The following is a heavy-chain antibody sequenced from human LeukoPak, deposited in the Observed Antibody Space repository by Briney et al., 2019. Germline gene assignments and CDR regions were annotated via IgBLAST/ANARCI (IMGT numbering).Heavy chain of an antibody. CDR2: ISSSGSTI. CDR1: GFTYSSYE. V-gene: IGHV3-48*03. D-gene: IGHD2-2*02. Sequence: HPGGSLRLSCAASGFTYSSYEMNWVRQAPGKGLEWVSYISSSGSTIYYADSVKGRFTISRDNAKNSLYLQMNSLRAEDTAVYYCARAVVPAAILDYYYYYMDVWGKGTTVTVSS. J-gene: IGHJ6*03. CDR3: ARAVVPAAILDYYYYYMDV.